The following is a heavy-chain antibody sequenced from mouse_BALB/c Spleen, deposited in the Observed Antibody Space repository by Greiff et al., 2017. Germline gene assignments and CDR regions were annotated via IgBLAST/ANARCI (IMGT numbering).Heavy chain of an antibody. J-gene: IGHJ2*01. CDR2: INPYNDGT. CDR3: ATLYDYDYFDY. V-gene: IGHV1-14*01. D-gene: IGHD2-4*01. CDR1: GYTFTSYV. Sequence: EVQLQESGPELVKPGASVKMSCKASGYTFTSYVMHWVKQKPGQGLEWIGYINPYNDGTKYNEKFKGKATLTSDKSSSTAYMELSSLTSEDSAVYYCATLYDYDYFDYWGQGTTLTVSS.